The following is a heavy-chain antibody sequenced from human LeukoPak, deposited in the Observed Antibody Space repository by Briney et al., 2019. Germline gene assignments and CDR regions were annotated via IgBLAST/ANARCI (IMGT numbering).Heavy chain of an antibody. CDR3: ASTDSSGWYYFDY. Sequence: EASVKVSCKASGGTFSSYAISWVRQAPGQGLEWMGGIIPIFGTANYAQKFQGRVTITADKSTSTAYMELSSLRSEDTAVYYCASTDSSGWYYFDYWGQGTLVTVSS. CDR1: GGTFSSYA. V-gene: IGHV1-69*06. D-gene: IGHD6-19*01. J-gene: IGHJ4*02. CDR2: IIPIFGTA.